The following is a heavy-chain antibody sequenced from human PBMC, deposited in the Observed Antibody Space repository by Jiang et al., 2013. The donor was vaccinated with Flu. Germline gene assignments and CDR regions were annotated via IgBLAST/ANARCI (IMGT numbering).Heavy chain of an antibody. Sequence: ASGFTFSSYAMHWVRQXPGKGLEWVAVISYDGSNKYYADSVKGRFTISRDNSKNTLYLQMNSLRAEDTAVYYCAREKGRYCGGDCFNWFDPWGQGTLVTVSS. CDR2: ISYDGSNK. J-gene: IGHJ5*02. CDR1: GFTFSSYA. CDR3: AREKGRYCGGDCFNWFDP. D-gene: IGHD2-21*02. V-gene: IGHV3-30-3*01.